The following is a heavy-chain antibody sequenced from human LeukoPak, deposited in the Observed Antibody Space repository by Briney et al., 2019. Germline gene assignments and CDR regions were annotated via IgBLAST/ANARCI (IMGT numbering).Heavy chain of an antibody. CDR3: AKSRSGWYGLLDS. CDR2: IYYSGST. V-gene: IGHV4-39*07. J-gene: IGHJ4*02. CDR1: GGSISSSSYY. Sequence: SETLSLTCTVSGGSISSSSYYWGWIRQPPGKGLEWIGSIYYSGSTYYNPSLKSQVTISVDTSKNQFSLKLSSVTAADTAVYYCAKSRSGWYGLLDSWGQGTLVTVSS. D-gene: IGHD6-19*01.